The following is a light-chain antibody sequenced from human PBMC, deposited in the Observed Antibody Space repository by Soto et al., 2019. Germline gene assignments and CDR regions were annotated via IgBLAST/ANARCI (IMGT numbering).Light chain of an antibody. CDR2: GAS. V-gene: IGKV3-20*01. CDR1: QSVYINA. J-gene: IGKJ3*01. Sequence: FSQSPGTLSLSPGESATLSCRASQSVYINALAWYQHKRGRAPRLLIYGASTRATAVPDRFTGSGSGTDFALTISSLEPGDAAVYYCQQYGDSPFTFGPGTKVDIK. CDR3: QQYGDSPFT.